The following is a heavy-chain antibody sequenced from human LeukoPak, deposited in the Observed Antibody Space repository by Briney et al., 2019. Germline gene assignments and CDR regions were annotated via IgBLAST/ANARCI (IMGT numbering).Heavy chain of an antibody. J-gene: IGHJ4*02. D-gene: IGHD3-3*01. CDR3: AGGVLPYYFDY. CDR2: ISSSGSTL. Sequence: PGGSLRLSCEASGFTFSTYEMNWVRQAPGKGLEWVSYISSSGSTLYYADSVKGRFTISRDNAKSSLYLQMNSLRAEDTAVYYCAGGVLPYYFDYWGQGTLVTVSA. V-gene: IGHV3-48*03. CDR1: GFTFSTYE.